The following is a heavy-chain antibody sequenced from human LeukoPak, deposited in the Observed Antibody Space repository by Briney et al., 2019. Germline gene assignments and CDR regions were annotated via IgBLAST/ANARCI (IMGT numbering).Heavy chain of an antibody. CDR1: GFTFSSYS. Sequence: GGSLRLSCAASGFTFSSYSLNWVRQAPGKGLEWVSSISSSSSYIYYADSVKGRFTISRDNAKNSLYLQMNSLRAEDTAVYYCARDPYGDYNLDYWGQGTLVTVSS. D-gene: IGHD4-17*01. CDR2: ISSSSSYI. J-gene: IGHJ4*02. CDR3: ARDPYGDYNLDY. V-gene: IGHV3-21*01.